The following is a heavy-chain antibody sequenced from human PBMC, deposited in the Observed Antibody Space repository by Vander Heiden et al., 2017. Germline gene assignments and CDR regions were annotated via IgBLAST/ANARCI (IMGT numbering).Heavy chain of an antibody. J-gene: IGHJ4*02. CDR2: ISGSGSNT. V-gene: IGHV3-23*01. CDR3: AKALGGYGNYFFDY. D-gene: IGHD4-17*01. Sequence: EVQLLESGGGLVQRGVSLRLSCAASGVTFSTSAMSWVRQAPGKGLEWASAISGSGSNTYYADSVKGRFTISRDNSKNTLYLQMNSLRAEDTAVYYCAKALGGYGNYFFDYWGQGTLVTVSS. CDR1: GVTFSTSA.